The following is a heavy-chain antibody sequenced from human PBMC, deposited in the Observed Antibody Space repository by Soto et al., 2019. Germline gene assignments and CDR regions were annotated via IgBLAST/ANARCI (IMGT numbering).Heavy chain of an antibody. Sequence: AASVKVSCKASGGTFSSYAISWVRQAPGQGLEWMGGIIPIFGTANYAQKFQGRVTITADESTSTAYMELSSLRSEDTAVYYCASPPHLSSGGSSWFDPWGQGTLVTVSS. D-gene: IGHD2-15*01. CDR3: ASPPHLSSGGSSWFDP. V-gene: IGHV1-69*13. CDR1: GGTFSSYA. J-gene: IGHJ5*02. CDR2: IIPIFGTA.